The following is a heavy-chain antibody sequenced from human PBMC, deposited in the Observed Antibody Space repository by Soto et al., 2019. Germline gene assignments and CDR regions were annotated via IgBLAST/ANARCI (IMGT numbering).Heavy chain of an antibody. CDR1: GFTFSSYW. Sequence: GGSLRLSCAASGFTFSSYWMHWVRQAPGKGLVWVSRINSDGSSTSYADSVKGRFTISRDNAKNTLYLQMNSLRAEDTAVYYWARDCGGYWHYGMDVWGQGTTVTVSS. V-gene: IGHV3-74*01. CDR2: INSDGSST. CDR3: ARDCGGYWHYGMDV. D-gene: IGHD2-21*02. J-gene: IGHJ6*02.